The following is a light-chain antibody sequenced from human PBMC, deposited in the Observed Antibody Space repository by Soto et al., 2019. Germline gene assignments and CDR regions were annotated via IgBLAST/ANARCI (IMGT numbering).Light chain of an antibody. Sequence: EIVLTQSPATLSLSPGERATLSCRASQSVSTHLAWYQQKPGQSPRLLIFDASNRATGIPPRFRGSGSGTDFTLTISTLEPEDFAVYYCQQRSIWPPHDSSGPGTIVDVK. CDR3: QQRSIWPPHDS. CDR2: DAS. J-gene: IGKJ3*01. V-gene: IGKV3-11*01. CDR1: QSVSTH.